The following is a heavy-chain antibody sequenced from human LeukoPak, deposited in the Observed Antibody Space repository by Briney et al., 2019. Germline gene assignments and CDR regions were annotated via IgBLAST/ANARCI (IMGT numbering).Heavy chain of an antibody. Sequence: ASETLSLTCTVSGGSISSGSYYWSWIRQPAGKGLEWIGRIYTSGSTNYNPSLKSRVTISVDTSKNQFSLKLSSVTAADTAVYYCARAQYYDSSGYYGYWGQGTLVTVSS. J-gene: IGHJ4*02. D-gene: IGHD3-22*01. CDR1: GGSISSGSYY. CDR3: ARAQYYDSSGYYGY. CDR2: IYTSGST. V-gene: IGHV4-61*02.